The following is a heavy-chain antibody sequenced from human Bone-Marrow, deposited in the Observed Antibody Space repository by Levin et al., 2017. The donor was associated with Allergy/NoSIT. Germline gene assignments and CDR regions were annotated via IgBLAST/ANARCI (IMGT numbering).Heavy chain of an antibody. J-gene: IGHJ3*02. CDR1: GFTFGDYA. V-gene: IGHV3-49*03. Sequence: PGGSLRLSCTASGFTFGDYAMSWFRQAPGKGLEWVGFIRSKAYGGTTEYAASVKGRFTISRDDSKSIAYLQMNSLKTEDTAVYYCTRDGNYGDYVVDAFDIWGQGTMVTVSS. CDR2: IRSKAYGGTT. D-gene: IGHD4-17*01. CDR3: TRDGNYGDYVVDAFDI.